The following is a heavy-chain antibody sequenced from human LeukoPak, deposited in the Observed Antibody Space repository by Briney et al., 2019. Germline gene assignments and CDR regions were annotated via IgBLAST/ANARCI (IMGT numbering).Heavy chain of an antibody. CDR2: ISWNSGSI. Sequence: PGGSLRLSCAASGFTFSSYAMSWVRQAPGKGLEWVSGISWNSGSIGYADSVKGRFTISRDNAKNSLYLQMNSLRAEDTALYYCAKVDYRFRFDPWGQGTLVTVSS. V-gene: IGHV3-9*01. J-gene: IGHJ5*02. CDR3: AKVDYRFRFDP. CDR1: GFTFSSYA. D-gene: IGHD5-12*01.